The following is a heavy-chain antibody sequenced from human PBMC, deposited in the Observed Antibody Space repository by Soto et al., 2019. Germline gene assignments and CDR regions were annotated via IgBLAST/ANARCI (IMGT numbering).Heavy chain of an antibody. CDR2: IIPFANIP. D-gene: IGHD6-13*01. J-gene: IGHJ4*02. Sequence: QVHLVQSGAEVKKPGSSVKVSCKSSGGSFSTYTYNWVRQAPGQGLEWMGRIIPFANIPNYGQAFQDTVPLSADTYSSTVYMELRPQPSEGTALYYCARDTAVTSAAILMAYWGQGTLVTVSS. V-gene: IGHV1-69*08. CDR1: GGSFSTYT. CDR3: ARDTAVTSAAILMAY.